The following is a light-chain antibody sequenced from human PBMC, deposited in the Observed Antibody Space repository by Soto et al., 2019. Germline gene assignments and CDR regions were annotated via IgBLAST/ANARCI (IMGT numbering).Light chain of an antibody. CDR3: QQRSNWPRT. J-gene: IGKJ1*01. CDR2: DVS. CDR1: QSVSSY. V-gene: IGKV3-11*01. Sequence: EIMMTQSPATLSVSPGERATLSCRASQSVSSYLAWYQQKPGQAPRLLIYDVSNRATGIPARFSGSGSGTDFTLTISSLEPEDFAVYYCQQRSNWPRTFGQGTKVDIK.